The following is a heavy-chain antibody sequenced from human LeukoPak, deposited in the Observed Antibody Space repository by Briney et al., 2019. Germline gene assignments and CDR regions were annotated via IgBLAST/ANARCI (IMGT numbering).Heavy chain of an antibody. CDR3: ARDGEYCGGDCPLDV. J-gene: IGHJ6*02. V-gene: IGHV3-23*01. CDR2: ISTSGDRT. Sequence: PGGSLRLSCAASGFTFSTYAMTWVRQAPGKGLEWVSGISTSGDRTYYADSVKGRFTISRDNSKNTLYLQMNSLRAEDTAVYYCARDGEYCGGDCPLDVWGQGTTVTVSS. CDR1: GFTFSTYA. D-gene: IGHD2-21*02.